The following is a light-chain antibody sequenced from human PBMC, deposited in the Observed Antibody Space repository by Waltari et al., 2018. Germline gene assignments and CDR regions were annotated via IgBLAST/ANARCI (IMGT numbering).Light chain of an antibody. Sequence: DIQMTQSPSSLSASVGDRVTIPCRASQSIGTYLNWYQHKPGRAPELLIYAASTLQGGVPSRFSGSGSETHFTLAISRLQREDFATYYCQQSYTTPRTFGQGTKVEIK. CDR2: AAS. CDR3: QQSYTTPRT. CDR1: QSIGTY. J-gene: IGKJ1*01. V-gene: IGKV1-39*01.